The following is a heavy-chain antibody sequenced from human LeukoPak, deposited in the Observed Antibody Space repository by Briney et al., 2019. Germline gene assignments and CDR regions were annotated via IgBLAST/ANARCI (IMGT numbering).Heavy chain of an antibody. CDR1: GFTISTHE. J-gene: IGHJ4*02. CDR3: ARGSGTDY. CDR2: ISDSGNTI. D-gene: IGHD1-14*01. Sequence: PGVSLRLSCAASGFTISTHEMNWVRQAPGKGLEWLSYISDSGNTIYYADSVKGRFTISRDTAKNSLYLQMNSLRAEDTAIYYCARGSGTDYWGQGTLVTVSS. V-gene: IGHV3-48*03.